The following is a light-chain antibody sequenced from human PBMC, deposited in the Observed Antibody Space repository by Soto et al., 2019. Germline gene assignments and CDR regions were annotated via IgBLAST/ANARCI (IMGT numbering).Light chain of an antibody. J-gene: IGKJ1*01. CDR3: QQYNEWPWT. Sequence: EMVLTQSPATLSVSPGERATLSCRASQSVGNSLAWYQHKPGQAPRLLIYGASTRATGIPARFSGSGSGTELTLTISSLQSEDFAVYYCQQYNEWPWTFGQGTKVEIK. CDR2: GAS. CDR1: QSVGNS. V-gene: IGKV3-15*01.